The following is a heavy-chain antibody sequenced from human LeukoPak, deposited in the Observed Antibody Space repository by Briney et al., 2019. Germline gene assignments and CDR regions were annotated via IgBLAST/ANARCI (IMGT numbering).Heavy chain of an antibody. V-gene: IGHV3-21*01. CDR2: ISSSSSYI. CDR1: GFTFSSYS. J-gene: IGHJ4*02. D-gene: IGHD3-10*01. CDR3: ARDAGRVKGHYYGSGTLPDY. Sequence: PGGSLRLSCAASGFTFSSYSMNWVRQAPGKGLEWVSSISSSSSYIYYADSVKGRFTISRDNAKNSLYLQMNSLRAEDTAVYYCARDAGRVKGHYYGSGTLPDYWGQGTLVTVSS.